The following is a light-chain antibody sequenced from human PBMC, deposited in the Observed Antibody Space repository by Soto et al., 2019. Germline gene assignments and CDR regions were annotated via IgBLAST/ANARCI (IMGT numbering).Light chain of an antibody. CDR2: AAS. CDR1: QSITRF. J-gene: IGKJ5*01. V-gene: IGKV1-39*01. CDR3: QQNYSPPPIT. Sequence: DIQMTQSPSSLSASLGDRVTITCRASQSITRFLNWYQQKPGKAPKLLIYAASTLQSGVPSRFSGSGSGTHFTLTISSLQPEDFATYYCQQNYSPPPITFGQGTRLEIK.